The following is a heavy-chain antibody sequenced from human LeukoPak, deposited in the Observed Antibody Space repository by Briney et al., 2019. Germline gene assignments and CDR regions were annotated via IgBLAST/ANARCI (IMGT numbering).Heavy chain of an antibody. V-gene: IGHV5-51*01. J-gene: IGHJ4*02. CDR1: GYSFTSYW. Sequence: GESLKISCKGSGYSFTSYWIGWVRQLPGKGLEWMGIIYPADSDTRYSPSFQGQVTISADKSISTDYLQWSSLKASDTAMYYCARLSPEYSSGWYGPFDYWGQGTLVTVSS. D-gene: IGHD6-19*01. CDR2: IYPADSDT. CDR3: ARLSPEYSSGWYGPFDY.